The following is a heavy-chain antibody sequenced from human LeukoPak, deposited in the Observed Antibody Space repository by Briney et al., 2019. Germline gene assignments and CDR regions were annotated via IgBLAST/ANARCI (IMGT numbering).Heavy chain of an antibody. Sequence: GGSLRLSCAASGFTFSSYWMTWVRQAPGKGLEWVSNINGDGSIENYVHSVRGRFSIFRDNAKDALYLQMNSLRVDDTAIYYCARDPIVGDSGGGEYWGQETLVTVSS. CDR3: ARDPIVGDSGGGEY. J-gene: IGHJ4*02. V-gene: IGHV3-7*01. CDR1: GFTFSSYW. D-gene: IGHD1-26*01. CDR2: INGDGSIE.